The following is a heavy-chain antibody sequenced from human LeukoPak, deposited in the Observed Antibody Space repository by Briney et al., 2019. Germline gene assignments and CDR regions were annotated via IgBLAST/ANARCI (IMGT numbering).Heavy chain of an antibody. D-gene: IGHD2-21*01. Sequence: GGSLRLSCAASGFTFTSYTMNWVRQALGKGLEWVSDISSSGSYIDYADSVKGRFTISRDNAKNSLFLQMNSLRAEDAAVYYCARSLIADVAFDIWGQGTMVTVSS. V-gene: IGHV3-21*01. CDR2: ISSSGSYI. J-gene: IGHJ3*02. CDR1: GFTFTSYT. CDR3: ARSLIADVAFDI.